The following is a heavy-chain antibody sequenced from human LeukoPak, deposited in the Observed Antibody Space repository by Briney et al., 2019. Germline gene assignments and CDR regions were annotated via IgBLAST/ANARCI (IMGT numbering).Heavy chain of an antibody. Sequence: ASVKVSCKASGYTFTSYNVHWVRQAPGQGLEWMGIINPSGGSTGYAQKFQGRVTMRRDTSTSTVYMELTSLRSEDTAVYYCARGGSGGTGDWFDSWGQGTLVTVSP. CDR2: INPSGGST. D-gene: IGHD3-10*01. CDR3: ARGGSGGTGDWFDS. J-gene: IGHJ5*01. V-gene: IGHV1-46*01. CDR1: GYTFTSYN.